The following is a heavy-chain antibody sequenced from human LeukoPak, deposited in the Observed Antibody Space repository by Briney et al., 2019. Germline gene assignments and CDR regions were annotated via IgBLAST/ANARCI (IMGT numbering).Heavy chain of an antibody. V-gene: IGHV1-46*01. J-gene: IGHJ5*02. D-gene: IGHD2-2*01. CDR3: ARDSAYCSTTSCNIKNWFDP. CDR2: INPSGGST. Sequence: ASVKVSCKASGYTFTSYYMHWVRQAPGQGLEWMGIINPSGGSTSYAQKFQGRVTMTRDTSTSTVYMELSSLRSEDTAVYYCARDSAYCSTTSCNIKNWFDPWGQGTLVTVSS. CDR1: GYTFTSYY.